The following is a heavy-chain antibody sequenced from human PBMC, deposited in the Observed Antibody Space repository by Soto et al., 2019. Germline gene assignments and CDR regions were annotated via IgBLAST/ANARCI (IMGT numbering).Heavy chain of an antibody. CDR3: ARDLGGGGSSDY. V-gene: IGHV1-18*01. D-gene: IGHD5-18*01. Sequence: QVQLVQSGAEVKKPGASVKVSCKASGYTFSSYGFSWVRQAPGQGLEWMGWISAYNGNTNYAQKVQGRVTMTTDTSTSTAYMELRSLRSDDAAVYCCARDLGGGGSSDYWGQGTLVTVSS. CDR1: GYTFSSYG. J-gene: IGHJ4*02. CDR2: ISAYNGNT.